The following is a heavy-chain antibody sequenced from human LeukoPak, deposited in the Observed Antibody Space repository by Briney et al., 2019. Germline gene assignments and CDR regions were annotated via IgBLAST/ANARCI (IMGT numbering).Heavy chain of an antibody. CDR3: AREGAWGEMATQ. J-gene: IGHJ4*02. CDR2: ISSSSSYI. V-gene: IGHV3-21*01. CDR1: GFTFSSYS. D-gene: IGHD5-24*01. Sequence: GGSLRLTCAASGFTFSSYSMNWVRQAPGKGLEWVSSISSSSSYIYYADSVKGRFTISRDNAKNSLYLQMNSLRAEDTAVYYCAREGAWGEMATQWGQGTLVTVSS.